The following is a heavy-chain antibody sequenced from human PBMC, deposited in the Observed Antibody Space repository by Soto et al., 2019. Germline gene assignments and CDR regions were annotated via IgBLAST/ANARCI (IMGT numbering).Heavy chain of an antibody. CDR3: AREVAMKYYYGMDV. CDR1: GGSISSGDYY. J-gene: IGHJ6*02. CDR2: IYYSGST. V-gene: IGHV4-30-4*01. Sequence: SETRSLTCTVSGGSISSGDYYWSWIRQPPGKGLEWIGYIYYSGSTYYNPSLKSRVTISVDTSKNQFSLKLSSVTAADTAVYYCAREVAMKYYYGMDVWGQGTTVTVSS. D-gene: IGHD5-12*01.